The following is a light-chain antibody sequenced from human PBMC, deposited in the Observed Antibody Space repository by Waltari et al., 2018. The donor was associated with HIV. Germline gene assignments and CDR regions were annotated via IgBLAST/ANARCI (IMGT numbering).Light chain of an antibody. CDR2: WAS. Sequence: DIVMTQTPDSLIVSPGERASINCRSNQSLLYSPNNKNFLVCYQQKPGQPPKLLIYWASSRESGVPARFSGSGSGTNFTLTISSLQPEDVATYFCQQYFSTPWTFVQGTKV. CDR1: QSLLYSPNNKNF. J-gene: IGKJ1*01. CDR3: QQYFSTPWT. V-gene: IGKV4-1*01.